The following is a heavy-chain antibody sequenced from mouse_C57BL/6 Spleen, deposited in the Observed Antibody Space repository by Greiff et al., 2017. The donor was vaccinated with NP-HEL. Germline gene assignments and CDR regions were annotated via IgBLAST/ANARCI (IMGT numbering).Heavy chain of an antibody. CDR1: GYTFTSYG. D-gene: IGHD4-1*02. V-gene: IGHV1-81*01. Sequence: VQLVESGAELARPGASVKLSCKASGYTFTSYGISWVKQRTGQGLEWIGEIYPRSGNTYYNEKFKGKATLTADKSSSTAYMELRSLTSEDSAVYFCAREVERGSQLGPLDYWGQGTTLTVSS. J-gene: IGHJ2*01. CDR3: AREVERGSQLGPLDY. CDR2: IYPRSGNT.